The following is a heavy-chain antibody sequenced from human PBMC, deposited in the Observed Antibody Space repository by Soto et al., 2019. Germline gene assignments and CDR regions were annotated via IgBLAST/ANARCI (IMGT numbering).Heavy chain of an antibody. D-gene: IGHD2-2*01. CDR3: ARALPVAKGGFDP. Sequence: VGSLRLSCAASGFTVSNTYMTWVRQPPGKGLECVSVIYTAGGTNYADSVKGRFIISRDNSKNTLYLQMNSLRAEDTAVYYCARALPVAKGGFDPWGQGTLVTVSS. J-gene: IGHJ5*02. V-gene: IGHV3-53*01. CDR2: IYTAGGT. CDR1: GFTVSNTY.